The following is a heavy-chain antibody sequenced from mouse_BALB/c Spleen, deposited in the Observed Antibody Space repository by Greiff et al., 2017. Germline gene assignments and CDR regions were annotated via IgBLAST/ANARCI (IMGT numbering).Heavy chain of an antibody. J-gene: IGHJ2*01. D-gene: IGHD4-1*01. CDR1: GYSITSGYY. Sequence: VQLQQSGPGLVKPSQSLSLTCSVTGYSITSGYYWNWIRQFPGNKLEWMGYISYDGSNNYNPSLKNRISITRDTSKNQFFLKLNSVTTEDTATYYCARGLTGVFDYWGQGTTLTVSS. V-gene: IGHV3-6*02. CDR2: ISYDGSN. CDR3: ARGLTGVFDY.